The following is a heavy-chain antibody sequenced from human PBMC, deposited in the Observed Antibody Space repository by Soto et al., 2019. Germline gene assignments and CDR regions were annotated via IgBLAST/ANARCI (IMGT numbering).Heavy chain of an antibody. CDR3: ARDRGSEVFDS. J-gene: IGHJ5*01. Sequence: GGSLRLSCVASGFTFRTYTMNWVRQAPGKGLEWVSGIRGFSPYTFYAESVKGRFTISRDNAKNSLYLQMNSLGVEDTAVYFCARDRGSEVFDSWGQGTLVTVSS. CDR2: IRGFSPYT. CDR1: GFTFRTYT. D-gene: IGHD5-12*01. V-gene: IGHV3-21*01.